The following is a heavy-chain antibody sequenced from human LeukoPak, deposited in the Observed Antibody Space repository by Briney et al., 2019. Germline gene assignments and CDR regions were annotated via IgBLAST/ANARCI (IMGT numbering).Heavy chain of an antibody. CDR3: GRGAGRTGSGD. CDR1: GFIFSGLY. CDR2: ISGSGSDI. Sequence: GGSLRLSCVPSGFIFSGLYMSWIRQGPGKGLEWVGYISGSGSDIAYADSVKGRFTISRDNAKDSLYLQMNSLRADDTAVYYCGRGAGRTGSGDWGQGTLVTVSS. V-gene: IGHV3-11*01. J-gene: IGHJ4*02.